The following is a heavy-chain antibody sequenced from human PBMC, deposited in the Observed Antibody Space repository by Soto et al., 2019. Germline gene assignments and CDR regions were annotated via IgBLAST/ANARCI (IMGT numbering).Heavy chain of an antibody. CDR3: AHSPCSGGTCYLFDH. CDR2: IYWDGIE. D-gene: IGHD2-15*01. CDR1: GFSLTTSGVG. V-gene: IGHV2-5*02. J-gene: IGHJ4*02. Sequence: QITLKESGPTLVKPTQTLTLTCTVSGFSLTTSGVGVGWIRQPPGKAPEWLALIYWDGIERYSPSLRSRLTITMDTSKNQVVLTMTTMDPVDTATYYCAHSPCSGGTCYLFDHWGQGTPVIVFS.